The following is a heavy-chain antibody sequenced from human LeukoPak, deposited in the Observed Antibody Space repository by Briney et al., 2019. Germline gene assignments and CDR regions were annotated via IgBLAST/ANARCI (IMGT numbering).Heavy chain of an antibody. V-gene: IGHV3-20*04. Sequence: GGSLRLSCAASGFTFSTYAMSWVRQAPGKGLEWVSGIGRNGDSTGYADSVEGRFTISRDNAKNSLYLQMDSLRAEDTALYYCARDHKGGDGADAFDIWGHGTMVTVSS. CDR3: ARDHKGGDGADAFDI. D-gene: IGHD5-24*01. CDR2: IGRNGDST. J-gene: IGHJ3*02. CDR1: GFTFSTYA.